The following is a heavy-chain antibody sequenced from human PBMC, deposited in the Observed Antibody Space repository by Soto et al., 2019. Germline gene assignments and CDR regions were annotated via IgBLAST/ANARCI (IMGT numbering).Heavy chain of an antibody. J-gene: IGHJ4*02. V-gene: IGHV1-69*08. CDR1: GGTFSSYT. CDR2: IIPILGIA. CDR3: ARDQDSSGWYVGVGFDY. Sequence: QVQLVQSGAEVKKPGSSVKVSCKASGGTFSSYTISWVRQAPGQGLEWMGRIIPILGIANYAQKFQGRVTITADKSTSTAYMELSSLRSEDTAVYYCARDQDSSGWYVGVGFDYWGQGTLVTVSS. D-gene: IGHD6-19*01.